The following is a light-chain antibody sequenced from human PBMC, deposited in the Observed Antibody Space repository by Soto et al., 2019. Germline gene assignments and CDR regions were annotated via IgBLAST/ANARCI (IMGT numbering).Light chain of an antibody. CDR3: QQCYMGWT. V-gene: IGKV1-5*01. Sequence: DIQMTQSPSTLSASVGDRVTITCRASQSIGRFLAWYQHQPGKAPKLLIYDASTLESGVPSRFSGTGSGTELTFSITSLQPEDFGTYYCQQCYMGWTFGQGTKVDFK. J-gene: IGKJ1*01. CDR1: QSIGRF. CDR2: DAS.